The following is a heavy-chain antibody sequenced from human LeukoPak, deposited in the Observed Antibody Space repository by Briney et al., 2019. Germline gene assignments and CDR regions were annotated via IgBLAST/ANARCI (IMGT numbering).Heavy chain of an antibody. J-gene: IGHJ6*03. D-gene: IGHD1-26*01. CDR2: IIPIFGTA. CDR1: GGTFSSYA. V-gene: IGHV1-69*05. CDR3: ARSPSPLGARTGQAYYYYYYYMDV. Sequence: PSASVKVSCMASGGTFSSYAISWVRQAPGQGLEWMGRIIPIFGTANYAQKFQGRVTITTDESTSTAYMELSSLRSEDTAVYYCARSPSPLGARTGQAYYYYYYYMDVWGKGTTVTVSS.